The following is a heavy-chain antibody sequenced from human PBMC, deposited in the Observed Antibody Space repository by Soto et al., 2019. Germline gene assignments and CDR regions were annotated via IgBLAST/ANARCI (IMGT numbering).Heavy chain of an antibody. CDR2: INSDGSST. V-gene: IGHV3-74*01. J-gene: IGHJ6*03. D-gene: IGHD2-2*01. CDR1: GFTFSSYW. CDR3: ARGRGRYCSSTSCYAVDAGYYYMDV. Sequence: PGGSLRLSCAASGFTFSSYWMHWVRQAPGKGLVWVSRINSDGSSTSYADSVKGRFTISRDNAKNTLYLQMNSLRAEDTAVYYCARGRGRYCSSTSCYAVDAGYYYMDVWGKGTTVTVSS.